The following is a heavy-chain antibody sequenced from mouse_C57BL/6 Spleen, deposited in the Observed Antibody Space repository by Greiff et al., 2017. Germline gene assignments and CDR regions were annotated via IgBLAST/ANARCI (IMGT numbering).Heavy chain of an antibody. Sequence: VKLQQPGAELVMPGASVKLSCKASGYTFTSYWMHWVKQRPGQGLEWIGEIDPSDSYTNYNQKFKGKSTLTVDKSSSTAYMQLSSLTSEDSAVYYCARKSYYGYDSFAYWGQGTLVTVSA. J-gene: IGHJ3*01. CDR2: IDPSDSYT. CDR3: ARKSYYGYDSFAY. D-gene: IGHD2-2*01. CDR1: GYTFTSYW. V-gene: IGHV1-69*01.